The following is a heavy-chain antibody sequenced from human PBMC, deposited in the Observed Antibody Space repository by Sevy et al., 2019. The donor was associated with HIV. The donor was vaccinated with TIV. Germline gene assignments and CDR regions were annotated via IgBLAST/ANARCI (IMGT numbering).Heavy chain of an antibody. V-gene: IGHV3-13*01. D-gene: IGHD1-26*01. CDR3: ARARGPNGGSYLDYYYYGMDV. CDR2: IGTAGDT. CDR1: GFTFSSYD. J-gene: IGHJ6*02. Sequence: GGSLRLSCAASGFTFSSYDMDWVRQATGRGLEWVSAIGTAGDTYYPGSVKGRFTISRENAKNSLYLQMNSLRAGDTAVYYCARARGPNGGSYLDYYYYGMDVWGQWTTVTVSS.